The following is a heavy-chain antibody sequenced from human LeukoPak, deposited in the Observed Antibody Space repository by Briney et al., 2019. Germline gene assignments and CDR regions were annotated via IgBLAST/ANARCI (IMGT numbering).Heavy chain of an antibody. Sequence: GGSLRLSCAASGFPFSSYGMHWVRQAPGKGLEWVARLVYDARSDYANSVKGRFSISRDDSKNTPFLDMSNLRVEDTALYYCARDLSAAFDFWGQGVLVTVSS. CDR1: GFPFSSYG. J-gene: IGHJ4*02. CDR2: LVYDARS. D-gene: IGHD6-19*01. CDR3: ARDLSAAFDF. V-gene: IGHV3-33*01.